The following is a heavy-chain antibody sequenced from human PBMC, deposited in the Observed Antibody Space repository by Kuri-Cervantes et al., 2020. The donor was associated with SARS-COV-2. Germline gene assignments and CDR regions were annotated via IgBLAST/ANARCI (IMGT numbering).Heavy chain of an antibody. CDR3: ARGRALTIFGVVTGSYGAFDI. V-gene: IGHV1-2*02. Sequence: ASVKVSCKASGYTFTGYYMHWVRQAPGQGLEWMGWINPNSGGTNYAQKFQSRVTMTRDTSISTAYMELSRLRSDDTAVYYCARGRALTIFGVVTGSYGAFDIWGQGTMVTGSS. CDR1: GYTFTGYY. D-gene: IGHD3-3*01. CDR2: INPNSGGT. J-gene: IGHJ3*02.